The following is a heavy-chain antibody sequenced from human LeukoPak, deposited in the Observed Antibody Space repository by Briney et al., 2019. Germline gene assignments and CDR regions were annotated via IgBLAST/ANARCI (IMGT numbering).Heavy chain of an antibody. V-gene: IGHV4-61*02. CDR3: ASTLVDTAMVGEEAFDI. D-gene: IGHD5-18*01. J-gene: IGHJ3*02. CDR1: GGSISSGNYY. CDR2: ISTSGTT. Sequence: SETLSLTCTVSGGSISSGNYYWSWIRQPAGKGLEWIARISTSGTTHYNPSLKSRVTISVDTSKNQFSLKLTSVTAADTAVYYCASTLVDTAMVGEEAFDIWGQGTMVTVSS.